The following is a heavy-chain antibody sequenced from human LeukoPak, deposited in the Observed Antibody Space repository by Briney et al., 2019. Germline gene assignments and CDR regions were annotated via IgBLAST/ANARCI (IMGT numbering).Heavy chain of an antibody. CDR3: AKEGDYYDSNGYSDLDY. J-gene: IGHJ4*02. Sequence: GRSLRLSCAASGFTFSSYGMHWVRQAPGKGLEWVAVISYDGSNKYYADSVKGRFTISRDNSKNTLYLQMNSLRAEDTAVYYCAKEGDYYDSNGYSDLDYWGQGTLVTVSS. CDR2: ISYDGSNK. CDR1: GFTFSSYG. D-gene: IGHD3-22*01. V-gene: IGHV3-30*18.